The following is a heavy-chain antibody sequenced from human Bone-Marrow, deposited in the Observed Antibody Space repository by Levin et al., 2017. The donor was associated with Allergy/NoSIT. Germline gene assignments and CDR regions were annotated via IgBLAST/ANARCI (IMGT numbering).Heavy chain of an antibody. CDR3: ARKKGFSSGYGFDY. CDR1: GGSITTHY. J-gene: IGHJ4*02. D-gene: IGHD3-22*01. V-gene: IGHV4-59*11. Sequence: PSETLSLTCTVSGGSITTHYWSWIRQPPGKGLEWIGFLYYSGNTNYNPALKSRVSISVDTSKNQFSLKLNSVTAADTAVYYCARKKGFSSGYGFDYWGQGTLVAVSS. CDR2: LYYSGNT.